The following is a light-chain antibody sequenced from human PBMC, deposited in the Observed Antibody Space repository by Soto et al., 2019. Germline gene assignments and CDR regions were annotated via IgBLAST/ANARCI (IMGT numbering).Light chain of an antibody. Sequence: EIVLTQSPATLSLSPGETATLSCRASQSVSSYLAWYQQKPGQAPRLLIYDASNRATGIPARFSGSGSGTDFTLTISSLEPEDFAVYYCQQRSKWPGALTFGGGTKVEIK. CDR2: DAS. V-gene: IGKV3-11*01. CDR3: QQRSKWPGALT. J-gene: IGKJ4*01. CDR1: QSVSSY.